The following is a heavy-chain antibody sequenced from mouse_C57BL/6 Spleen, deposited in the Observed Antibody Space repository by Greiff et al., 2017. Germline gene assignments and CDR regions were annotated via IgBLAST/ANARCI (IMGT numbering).Heavy chain of an antibody. J-gene: IGHJ4*01. CDR1: GYTFTSYW. CDR2: INPSNGGT. CDR3: ARLGVTTGDYYAMDY. D-gene: IGHD2-2*01. Sequence: QVQLQQPGTELVKPGASVKLSCKASGYTFTSYWMHWVKQRPGQGLEWIGNINPSNGGTNYNEKFKSKATLTVDKSSSTAYMQLSSLTSEDSAVYYCARLGVTTGDYYAMDYWGQGTSVTVSS. V-gene: IGHV1-53*01.